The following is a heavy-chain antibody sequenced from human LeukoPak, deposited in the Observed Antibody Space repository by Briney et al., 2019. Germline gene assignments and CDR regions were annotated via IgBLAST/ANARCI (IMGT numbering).Heavy chain of an antibody. Sequence: ASVKVSCKASGYTFTGYYMHWVRQAPGQGLEWMGWINPNSGNTNYAQKFQGRVTMTRDTAIRTAYMELSTLSSDDTAVYYCARDGLDGMDSFDIWGQGTLVTVSP. CDR1: GYTFTGYY. V-gene: IGHV1-2*02. D-gene: IGHD6-19*01. CDR2: INPNSGNT. J-gene: IGHJ3*02. CDR3: ARDGLDGMDSFDI.